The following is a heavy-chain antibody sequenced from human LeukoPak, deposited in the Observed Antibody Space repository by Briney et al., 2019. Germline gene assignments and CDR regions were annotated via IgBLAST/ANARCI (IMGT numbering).Heavy chain of an antibody. Sequence: SETLSLTCAVYGGSFSGYYWSWIRQPPGKGLEWIGEINHSGSTNYNPSLKSRVAISVDTSKNQFSLKLSSVTAADTAVYYCASSPPIVVVPAAMGARYYYGMDVWGQGTTVTVSS. CDR3: ASSPPIVVVPAAMGARYYYGMDV. CDR2: INHSGST. V-gene: IGHV4-34*01. CDR1: GGSFSGYY. J-gene: IGHJ6*02. D-gene: IGHD2-2*01.